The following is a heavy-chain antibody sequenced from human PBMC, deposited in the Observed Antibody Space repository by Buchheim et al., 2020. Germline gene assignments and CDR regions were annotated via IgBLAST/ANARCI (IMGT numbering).Heavy chain of an antibody. Sequence: QLQLQESGPGLVKPSETLSLTRTVSGGSISSSSYYWGWIRQPPGKGLEWIGCIYYSGSTSYNPSLKTRVTISVETSQNQFSLKLSSGTAADTAVYYCARISGSYWYWGQGTL. CDR2: IYYSGST. J-gene: IGHJ4*02. D-gene: IGHD1-26*01. V-gene: IGHV4-39*07. CDR3: ARISGSYWY. CDR1: GGSISSSSYY.